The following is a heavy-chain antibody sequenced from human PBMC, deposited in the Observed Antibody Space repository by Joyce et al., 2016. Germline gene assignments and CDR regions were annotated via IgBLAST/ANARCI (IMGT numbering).Heavy chain of an antibody. J-gene: IGHJ4*02. V-gene: IGHV4-39*01. D-gene: IGHD3-22*01. CDR1: GGSIRSSSYY. CDR3: ATMMVNYETSGFDY. Sequence: QLQLQESGPGLVKSSETLSLTCTVSGGSIRSSSYYWGWIRQPPGKGLGWIGSIFYSGSTYYNPSLKSRVTTSVDTSKNQISLKLSSVTAADTAVYYCATMMVNYETSGFDYWGQGTLVTVSS. CDR2: IFYSGST.